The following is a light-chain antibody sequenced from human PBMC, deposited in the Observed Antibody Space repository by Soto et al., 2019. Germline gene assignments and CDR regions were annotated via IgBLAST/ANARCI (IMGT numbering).Light chain of an antibody. Sequence: QSALTQPRSVSGSPGQSVTISCTGTSSDIGGYNYVSWYQQHPGKAPKLMIYDVSERPSGVPDRFSASKSGNTASLTISGLQAEDEADYYCCSYAGSYTHVLFGGGTKVTV. CDR2: DVS. J-gene: IGLJ2*01. CDR3: CSYAGSYTHVL. CDR1: SSDIGGYNY. V-gene: IGLV2-11*01.